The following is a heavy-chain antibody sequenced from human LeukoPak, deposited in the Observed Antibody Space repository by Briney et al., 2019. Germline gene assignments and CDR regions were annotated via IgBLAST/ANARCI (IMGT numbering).Heavy chain of an antibody. V-gene: IGHV4-59*01. J-gene: IGHJ6*03. D-gene: IGHD3-3*01. CDR1: GGSISSSY. CDR3: ARDASEAFWSGYSPTYHYYYYMDV. CDR2: IYYSGST. Sequence: SETLSLTCTVSGGSISSSYWSWIRQPPGKGLEWVGSIYYSGSTNYNPCPKSGVTIALDSSKNRSSLKLSSGTAADTAVYYCARDASEAFWSGYSPTYHYYYYMDVWSKRTT.